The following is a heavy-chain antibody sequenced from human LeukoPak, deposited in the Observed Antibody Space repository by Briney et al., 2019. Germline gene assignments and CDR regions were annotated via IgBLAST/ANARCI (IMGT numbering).Heavy chain of an antibody. Sequence: PGGSLRLSCAASGFTFSSYAMSWVRQAPGKGLEWVSAISSSGGSTYYADSVKGRFTISRDNSKNTLYLQMNSLRAEDTAVYFCAKPMAKIKSYDYWGQGTLVTVSS. V-gene: IGHV3-23*01. CDR1: GFTFSSYA. CDR2: ISSSGGST. CDR3: AKPMAKIKSYDY. D-gene: IGHD5-24*01. J-gene: IGHJ4*02.